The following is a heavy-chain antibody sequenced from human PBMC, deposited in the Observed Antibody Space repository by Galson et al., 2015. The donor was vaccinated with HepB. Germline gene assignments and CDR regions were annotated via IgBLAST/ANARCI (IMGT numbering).Heavy chain of an antibody. J-gene: IGHJ6*02. CDR1: GGSISSSGYY. CDR3: ARDPHVDPFRGMDV. V-gene: IGHV4-39*07. D-gene: IGHD3/OR15-3a*01. CDR2: IYYSGSA. Sequence: ETLSLTCSVSGGSISSSGYYWGWIRQPPGKGLEWIGSIYYSGSAYYNPSLKSRVTISVDTSKNQFSLKLSSVTAADTAVYYCARDPHVDPFRGMDVWGQGTTVTVSS.